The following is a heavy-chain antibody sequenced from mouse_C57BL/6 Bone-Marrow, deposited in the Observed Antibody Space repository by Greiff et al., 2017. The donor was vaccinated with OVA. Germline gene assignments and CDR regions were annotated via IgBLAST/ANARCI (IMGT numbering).Heavy chain of an antibody. CDR1: GYAFSSSW. CDR3: ARDDGYYAYFDY. J-gene: IGHJ2*01. V-gene: IGHV1-82*01. Sequence: VQLVESGPELVKPGASVKISCKASGYAFSSSWMNWVKQRPGKGLEWIGRIYPGDGDTNYNGKFKGKATLTADKSSSTAYMQLSSLTSEDSAVYFCARDDGYYAYFDYWGQGTTLTVSS. CDR2: IYPGDGDT. D-gene: IGHD2-3*01.